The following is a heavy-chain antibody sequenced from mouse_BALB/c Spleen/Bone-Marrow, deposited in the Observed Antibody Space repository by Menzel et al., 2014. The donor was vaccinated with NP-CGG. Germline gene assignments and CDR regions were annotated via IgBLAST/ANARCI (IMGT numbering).Heavy chain of an antibody. Sequence: QVQLQQSGAELMKPGASVKISCKATGYTFSSYWIEWVKQRPGHGLEWIGEILPGSGSTNYYEKFKGKATFTADTSSNTHYMQLSRLTSEDSAVYWGARGGVRGGYWYFDVWGAGTTVTVSS. CDR2: ILPGSGST. J-gene: IGHJ1*01. CDR3: ARGGVRGGYWYFDV. CDR1: GYTFSSYW. V-gene: IGHV1-9*01.